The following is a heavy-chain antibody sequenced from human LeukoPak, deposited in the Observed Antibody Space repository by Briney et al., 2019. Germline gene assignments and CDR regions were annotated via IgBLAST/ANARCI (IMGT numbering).Heavy chain of an antibody. V-gene: IGHV3-48*01. CDR3: ARGVAAPWAFDI. CDR2: ITSGSTTI. CDR1: GFTFSSHS. J-gene: IGHJ3*02. Sequence: AGGSLRLSCAACGFTFSSHSMNWVRQAPGKGLEWVSYITSGSTTIYYADSVKGRFTISRDNAKNSLYLQTSSLRAEDTAVYHCARGVAAPWAFDIWGQGTVVTVSS. D-gene: IGHD2-15*01.